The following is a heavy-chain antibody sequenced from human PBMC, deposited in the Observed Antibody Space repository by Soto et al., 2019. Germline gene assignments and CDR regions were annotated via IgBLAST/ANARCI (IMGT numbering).Heavy chain of an antibody. CDR1: RGSIQSSTYY. CDR2: VYYNGSP. D-gene: IGHD3-16*01. Sequence: QLQLQESGPGLVKPSETLSLTCTVSRGSIQSSTYYWGWIRQPPGKGLEWIGTVYYNGSPYFNPSLKSRLTLSADPSQNQFSVRLASLTAADTAVYYCARQTYLTYFDIWGQGTMVTVSS. V-gene: IGHV4-39*01. CDR3: ARQTYLTYFDI. J-gene: IGHJ3*02.